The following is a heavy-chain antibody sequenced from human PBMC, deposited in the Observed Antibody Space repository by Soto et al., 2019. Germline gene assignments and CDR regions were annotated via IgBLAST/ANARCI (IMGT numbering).Heavy chain of an antibody. CDR2: IDSDGSST. CDR3: TREVSAVFAY. Sequence: EAQLVESGGGLVQPGGSLRLSCTASGLTFSNYWVHWVRQTPGKGLVWVSRIDSDGSSTSYADSVKGRFTISRDNAKNTMYLQMNSLRAEDTAVYYCTREVSAVFAYCGQGTLVPVSS. CDR1: GLTFSNYW. V-gene: IGHV3-74*01. D-gene: IGHD6-25*01. J-gene: IGHJ4*02.